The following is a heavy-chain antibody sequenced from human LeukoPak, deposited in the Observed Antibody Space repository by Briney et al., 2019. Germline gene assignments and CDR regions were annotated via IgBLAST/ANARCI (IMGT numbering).Heavy chain of an antibody. Sequence: ASVKVSCKASGYTSTGYYMHWVRQAPGQGLEWMGWINPNSGGTNYAQKFQGRVTMTRDTYISTAYMELSRLRSDDTAVYYCARDRKGYYYDSSGYRPNWFDPWGQGTLVTVSS. J-gene: IGHJ5*02. D-gene: IGHD3-22*01. CDR3: ARDRKGYYYDSSGYRPNWFDP. CDR1: GYTSTGYY. V-gene: IGHV1-2*02. CDR2: INPNSGGT.